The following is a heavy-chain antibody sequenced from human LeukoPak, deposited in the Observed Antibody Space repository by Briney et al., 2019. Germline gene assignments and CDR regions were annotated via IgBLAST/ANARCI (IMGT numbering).Heavy chain of an antibody. Sequence: KPSETLSLTCTVSGGSISSSSYYWGWIRQPPGKGLEWIGSIYYSGSTYYNPSLKSRVTISVDTSKNQFSLKLSSVTAADTAVYYCARDDYGGKPVVWGQGTLVTVSS. J-gene: IGHJ4*02. CDR1: GGSISSSSYY. V-gene: IGHV4-39*07. D-gene: IGHD4-23*01. CDR2: IYYSGST. CDR3: ARDDYGGKPVV.